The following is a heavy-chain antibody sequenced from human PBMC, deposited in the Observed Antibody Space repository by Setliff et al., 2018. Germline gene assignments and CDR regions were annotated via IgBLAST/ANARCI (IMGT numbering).Heavy chain of an antibody. J-gene: IGHJ3*01. V-gene: IGHV4-30-4*08. Sequence: TLSLTCTVSGGSISSGDYYWSWIRQPPGKGLEWIAYIYHSGSAYYNPSLKSRVTMSVDTSKNQFSLHLTSVTAADTAVYYCAREVGTSTSSDAFDVWGQGMMVTVSS. CDR1: GGSISSGDYY. D-gene: IGHD1-26*01. CDR3: AREVGTSTSSDAFDV. CDR2: IYHSGSA.